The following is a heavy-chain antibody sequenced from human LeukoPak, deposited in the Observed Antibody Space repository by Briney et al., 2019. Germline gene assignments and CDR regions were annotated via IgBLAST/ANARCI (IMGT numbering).Heavy chain of an antibody. CDR1: GESFDGFY. V-gene: IGHV4-34*01. D-gene: IGHD1-1*01. CDR2: VNYIGRS. Sequence: SETLSLTCAVYGESFDGFYWNWIRQSPGKGLEWLGEVNYIGRSNYNPALESRIAISADASKRQFSLKLTSVTAADTAVYYYAIRLTTSRLATATTWFDPWGQGTLVSVSS. CDR3: AIRLTTSRLATATTWFDP. J-gene: IGHJ5*02.